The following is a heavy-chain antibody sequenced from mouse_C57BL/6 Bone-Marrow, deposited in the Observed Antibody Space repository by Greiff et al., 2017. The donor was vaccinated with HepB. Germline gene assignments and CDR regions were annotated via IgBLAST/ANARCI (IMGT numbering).Heavy chain of an antibody. CDR3: ANPLYYYGSSYGYFDV. J-gene: IGHJ1*03. D-gene: IGHD1-1*01. V-gene: IGHV1-53*01. CDR2: INPSNGGT. CDR1: GYTFTSYW. Sequence: QVQLQQPGTELVKPGASVKLSCKASGYTFTSYWMHWVKQRPGQGLEWIGNINPSNGGTNYNEKFKSKATLTVDKSSSTAYMELNSLTSEDSAVYYCANPLYYYGSSYGYFDVWGTGTTVTVSS.